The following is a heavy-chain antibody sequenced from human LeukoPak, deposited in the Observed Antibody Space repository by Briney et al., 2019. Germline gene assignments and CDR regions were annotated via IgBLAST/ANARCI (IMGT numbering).Heavy chain of an antibody. Sequence: AGGSLRLSCAASGFTFSSYSMNWVRQAPGKGLEWVSSISSSSSSIYYADSVKGRFTISRDNSKNTLYLQMNSLRAEDTAVYYCARVTYYYDSSGPQELWFDPWGQGTLVTVSS. V-gene: IGHV3-21*04. CDR1: GFTFSSYS. D-gene: IGHD3-22*01. CDR2: ISSSSSSI. J-gene: IGHJ5*02. CDR3: ARVTYYYDSSGPQELWFDP.